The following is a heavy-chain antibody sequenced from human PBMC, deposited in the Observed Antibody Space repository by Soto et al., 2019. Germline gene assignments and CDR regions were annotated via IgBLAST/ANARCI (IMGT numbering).Heavy chain of an antibody. Sequence: QVQLVESGGGVVQPGRSLRLSCAASGFTFSSYAMHWVRQAPGKGLEWVAVISYDGSNKYYADSVKGRFTISRDNSKNTLYLQMNSLRAEDTAVYYCVRGYSNYTYYYGMDVWGQGTTVTVSS. CDR2: ISYDGSNK. J-gene: IGHJ6*01. CDR1: GFTFSSYA. D-gene: IGHD5-18*01. V-gene: IGHV3-30-3*01. CDR3: VRGYSNYTYYYGMDV.